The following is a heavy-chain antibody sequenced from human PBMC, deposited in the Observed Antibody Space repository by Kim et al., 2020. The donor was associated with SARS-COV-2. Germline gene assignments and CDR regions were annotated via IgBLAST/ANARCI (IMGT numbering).Heavy chain of an antibody. Sequence: VKGRFTISRDNSKNTLYLQMNSLRAEDTAVYYCAKSLRDWYSGYYGGFDPWGQGTLVTVSS. V-gene: IGHV3-23*01. J-gene: IGHJ5*02. CDR3: AKSLRDWYSGYYGGFDP. D-gene: IGHD1-26*01.